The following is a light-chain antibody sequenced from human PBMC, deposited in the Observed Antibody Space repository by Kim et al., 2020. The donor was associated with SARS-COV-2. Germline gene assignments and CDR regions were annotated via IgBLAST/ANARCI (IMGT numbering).Light chain of an antibody. Sequence: SPGERATLACGASQTISDNFLAGYQQKPGQAPRLLIYGASRRATGIPDRFSGSGSVTDFTLTISRLEPEDFAVYYCQQYGSSPLFSFGQGTKLEI. CDR3: QQYGSSPLFS. CDR2: GAS. V-gene: IGKV3-20*01. J-gene: IGKJ2*03. CDR1: QTISDNF.